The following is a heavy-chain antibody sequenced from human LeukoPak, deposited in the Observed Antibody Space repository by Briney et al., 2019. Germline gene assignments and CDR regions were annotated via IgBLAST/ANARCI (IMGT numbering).Heavy chain of an antibody. CDR3: ARDQGYSYGYESYYYYGMDV. J-gene: IGHJ6*02. CDR1: GFTFSSYW. V-gene: IGHV3-74*01. CDR2: LNSDGSST. Sequence: GGSLRLSCAASGFTFSSYWIHWVRQAPGKGLVWVSRLNSDGSSTTYADSVKGRFTISRDNARNSLYLQMNSLRAEDTAVFYCARDQGYSYGYESYYYYGMDVWGQGTTVTVSS. D-gene: IGHD5-18*01.